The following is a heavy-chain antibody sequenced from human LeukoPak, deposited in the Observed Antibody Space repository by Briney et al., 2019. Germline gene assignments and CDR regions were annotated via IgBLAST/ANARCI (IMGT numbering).Heavy chain of an antibody. D-gene: IGHD1-7*01. CDR2: IGTAGDT. J-gene: IGHJ4*02. CDR1: GFTFSSYD. CDR3: ARGTSLTGTTTQPTFDY. Sequence: GGSLRLSCAASGFTFSSYDMHWVRQATGKGLEWVSAIGTAGDTYYPGSVKGRFTISRENAKNSLYLQMDSLRAGDTAVYYCARGTSLTGTTTQPTFDYWGQGTLVTVSS. V-gene: IGHV3-13*01.